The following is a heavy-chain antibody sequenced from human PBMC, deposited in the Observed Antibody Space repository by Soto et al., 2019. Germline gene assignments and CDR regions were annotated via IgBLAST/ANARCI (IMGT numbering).Heavy chain of an antibody. CDR3: AKESLAYYYGSGSYSWAY. V-gene: IGHV3-23*01. J-gene: IGHJ4*02. D-gene: IGHD3-10*01. CDR1: GFTFSSYA. CDR2: ISGSGGST. Sequence: GGSLRLSCAASGFTFSSYAMSWVRQAPGKGLEWVSAISGSGGSTYYADSVKGRFTISRDNSKNTLYLQMNSLRAEDTAVYYCAKESLAYYYGSGSYSWAYWGQGTLVTVSS.